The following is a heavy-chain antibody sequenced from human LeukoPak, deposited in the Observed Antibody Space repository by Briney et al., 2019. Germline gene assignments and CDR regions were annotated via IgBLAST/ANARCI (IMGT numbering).Heavy chain of an antibody. CDR2: INHSGST. J-gene: IGHJ4*02. Sequence: SETLSLTCAVYGGSFSGYYWSWIRQPPGKGLEWIGEINHSGSTNYNPSLKRRVTISVDTSKNQFSLKLSSVTAADTAVYYCACRPYDFWSGYSSSPFDYWGQGTLVTVSS. V-gene: IGHV4-34*01. CDR1: GGSFSGYY. D-gene: IGHD3-3*01. CDR3: ACRPYDFWSGYSSSPFDY.